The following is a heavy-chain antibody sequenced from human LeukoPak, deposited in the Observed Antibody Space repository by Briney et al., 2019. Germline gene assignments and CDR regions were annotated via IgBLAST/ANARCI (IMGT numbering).Heavy chain of an antibody. CDR2: INPNSGGT. J-gene: IGHJ4*02. CDR3: ARAISITIFGVVIY. V-gene: IGHV1-2*02. Sequence: ASVKVSCKASGYTFTGYYMHWVRQAPGQGLEWMGWINPNSGGTNYAQKFQGRVTMTRDTSISTAYMELSRLRSDDTAVYYCARAISITIFGVVIYWGQGTLVTVSS. CDR1: GYTFTGYY. D-gene: IGHD3-3*01.